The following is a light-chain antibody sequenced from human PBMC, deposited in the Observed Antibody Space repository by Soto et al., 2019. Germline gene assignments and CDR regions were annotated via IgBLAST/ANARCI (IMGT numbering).Light chain of an antibody. V-gene: IGLV1-40*01. J-gene: IGLJ2*01. Sequence: QSVLTQPPSVSGAPGRRVTISAPGGTSKIGAVFDVHWYQQVPGTAPKLFIYENTKRPSGVPDRFSGSKSGTSASLAITGLQAEDEADYYCQSYDSGLSGWLFGGGTKLTVL. CDR1: TSKIGAVFD. CDR2: ENT. CDR3: QSYDSGLSGWL.